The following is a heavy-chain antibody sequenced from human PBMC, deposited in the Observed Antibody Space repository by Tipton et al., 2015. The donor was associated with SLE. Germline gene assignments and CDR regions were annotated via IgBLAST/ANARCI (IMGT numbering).Heavy chain of an antibody. D-gene: IGHD3-10*01. Sequence: SLRLSCAASGFTFRDYAMHWVRQAPGKGLEWVSGISWNSGSIGYADSVKGRFTISRDNAKNSLYLQMNSLRAKDTALYYCAKGPYYYGSGRLNWFDPWGQGTLVTVSS. CDR3: AKGPYYYGSGRLNWFDP. V-gene: IGHV3-9*01. CDR2: ISWNSGSI. CDR1: GFTFRDYA. J-gene: IGHJ5*02.